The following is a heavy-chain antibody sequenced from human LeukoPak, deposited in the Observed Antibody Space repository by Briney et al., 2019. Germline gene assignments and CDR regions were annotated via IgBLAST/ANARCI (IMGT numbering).Heavy chain of an antibody. CDR3: ALMVVVVPAAMGSGWFDP. CDR2: IYYSGST. D-gene: IGHD2-2*01. CDR1: GGSISSSTYF. V-gene: IGHV4-39*07. J-gene: IGHJ5*02. Sequence: PSETLSLTCTVSGGSISSSTYFWGWIRQPPGKGLEWIGTIYYSGSTYYNPSLKSRVTISVDTSKNQFSLKLSSVTAADTAVYYCALMVVVVPAAMGSGWFDPWGQGTLVTVSS.